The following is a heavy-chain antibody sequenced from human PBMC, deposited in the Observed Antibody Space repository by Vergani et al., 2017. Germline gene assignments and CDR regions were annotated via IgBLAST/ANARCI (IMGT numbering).Heavy chain of an antibody. J-gene: IGHJ6*03. CDR1: GGTFSSYA. CDR2: IIPIFGTA. CDR3: ARVGVYCSSTSCYGYYYYMDV. Sequence: QVQLVQSGAEVKKPGSSVKVSCKASGGTFSSYAISWVRQAPGQGLEWMGGIIPIFGTANYAQKFQGRVTITADESTSTAYMGLSSLRSEDTAVYYCARVGVYCSSTSCYGYYYYMDVWGKGTTVTVSS. D-gene: IGHD2-2*01. V-gene: IGHV1-69*01.